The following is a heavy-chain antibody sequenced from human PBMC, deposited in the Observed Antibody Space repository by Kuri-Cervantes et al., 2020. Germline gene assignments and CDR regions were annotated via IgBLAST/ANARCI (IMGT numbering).Heavy chain of an antibody. D-gene: IGHD3-10*01. CDR2: ISYDGSNK. Sequence: GGSLRLSCAASGFTFSSYAMSWVRQAPGKGLEWVAVISYDGSNKYYADSVKGRFTISRDNSKNTLYLQMNSLRSDDTAVYYCARVLPWFGDPSGHWDYWGQGTLVTVSS. CDR3: ARVLPWFGDPSGHWDY. V-gene: IGHV3-30-3*01. CDR1: GFTFSSYA. J-gene: IGHJ4*02.